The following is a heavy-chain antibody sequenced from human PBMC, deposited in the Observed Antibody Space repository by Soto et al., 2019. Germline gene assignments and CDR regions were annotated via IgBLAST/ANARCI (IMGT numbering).Heavy chain of an antibody. D-gene: IGHD2-15*01. J-gene: IGHJ4*02. V-gene: IGHV3-30-3*01. CDR3: ARESLIGSGVCFDY. CDR2: ISYDGSNK. CDR1: GFTFSSYA. Sequence: GGSLRLSCAASGFTFSSYAMHWVRQAPGKGLEWVAVISYDGSNKYYADSVKGRFTISRDNSKNTLYLQMNSLRAEDTAVYYCARESLIGSGVCFDYWGQGTLVTVSS.